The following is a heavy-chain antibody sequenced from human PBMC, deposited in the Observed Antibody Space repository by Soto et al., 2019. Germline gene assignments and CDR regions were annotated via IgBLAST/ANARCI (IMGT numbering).Heavy chain of an antibody. J-gene: IGHJ4*02. V-gene: IGHV3-48*03. CDR1: GFTFSSYE. Sequence: GGSLRLSCAASGFTFSSYEMNWVRQAPGKGLEWVSYISSSGSTMYYADSVKGRFTISRDNAKNSLYLQMNSLRAEDTAVYYCASKDEYSSGWYVSGFDYWGQGTLVTVSS. CDR2: ISSSGSTM. D-gene: IGHD6-19*01. CDR3: ASKDEYSSGWYVSGFDY.